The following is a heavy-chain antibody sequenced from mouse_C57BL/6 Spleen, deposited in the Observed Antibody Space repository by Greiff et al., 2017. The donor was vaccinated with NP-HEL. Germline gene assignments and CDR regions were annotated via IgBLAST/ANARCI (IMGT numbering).Heavy chain of an antibody. CDR1: GYAFSSSW. CDR2: IYPGDGDT. Sequence: VQLQQSGPELVKPGASVKISCKASGYAFSSSWMNWVKQRPGKGLEWIGRIYPGDGDTNYNGKFKGKATLTADKSSSTAYMQLSSLTSEDSAVYFGARGGWDGYWGQGTTLTVSS. D-gene: IGHD4-1*01. V-gene: IGHV1-82*01. CDR3: ARGGWDGY. J-gene: IGHJ2*01.